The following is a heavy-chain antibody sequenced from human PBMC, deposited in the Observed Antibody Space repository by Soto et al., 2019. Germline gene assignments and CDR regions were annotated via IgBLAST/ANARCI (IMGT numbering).Heavy chain of an antibody. CDR3: ARDHVAPGLLFDY. CDR2: INQNGGET. Sequence: GGSLRLSCAASGFTFSSHWMRWFRQAPGKGLEWEPNINQNGGETYFLDSVKSRFTISRHNAKNSLHLQMTTLRAEDTAVYYCARDHVAPGLLFDYWGQGILVAVSS. V-gene: IGHV3-7*03. CDR1: GFTFSSHW. J-gene: IGHJ4*02. D-gene: IGHD2-15*01.